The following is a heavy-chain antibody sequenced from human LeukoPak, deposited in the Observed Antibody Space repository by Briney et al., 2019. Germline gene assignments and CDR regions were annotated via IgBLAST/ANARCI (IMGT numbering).Heavy chain of an antibody. CDR3: AGAGGITIFGVVIDLDY. D-gene: IGHD3-3*01. CDR1: GYTFTGYY. CDR2: INPNSGGT. Sequence: ASVKVSCKASGYTFTGYYMHWVRQAPGQGLEWMGWINPNSGGTNYAQKFQGRVAMTRDTSISTAYMELSRLRSDDTAVYYCAGAGGITIFGVVIDLDYWGQGTLVTVSS. V-gene: IGHV1-2*02. J-gene: IGHJ4*02.